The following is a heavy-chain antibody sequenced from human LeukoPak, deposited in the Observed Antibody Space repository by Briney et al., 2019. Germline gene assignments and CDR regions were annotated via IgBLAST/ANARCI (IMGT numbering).Heavy chain of an antibody. D-gene: IGHD3-9*01. CDR1: GGSISSYY. J-gene: IGHJ4*02. CDR2: IYYSGST. Sequence: PSETLSLTCTVSGGSISSYYWSWIRQPPGKGLGWIGYIYYSGSTNYNPSLKSRVTISVDTSKNQFSLKLSSVTAADTAVYYCAGTFYDILTRLPFPDYWGQGTLVTVSS. CDR3: AGTFYDILTRLPFPDY. V-gene: IGHV4-59*01.